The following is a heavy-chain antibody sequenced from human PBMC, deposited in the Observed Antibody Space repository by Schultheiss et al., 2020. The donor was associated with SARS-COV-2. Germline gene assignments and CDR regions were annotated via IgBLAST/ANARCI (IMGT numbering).Heavy chain of an antibody. CDR1: GFTVSSNY. Sequence: GGSLRLSCAASGFTVSSNYMSWVRQAPGKGLEWVSSISSSSSYIYYADSVKGRFTISRDNAKNTLYLQMNSLSAEDTAGYYRATRVGDTTLDHWGQGTLVTVSS. V-gene: IGHV3-21*01. J-gene: IGHJ4*02. D-gene: IGHD1-26*01. CDR3: ATRVGDTTLDH. CDR2: ISSSSSYI.